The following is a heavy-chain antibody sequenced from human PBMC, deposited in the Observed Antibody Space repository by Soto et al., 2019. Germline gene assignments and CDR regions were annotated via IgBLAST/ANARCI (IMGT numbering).Heavy chain of an antibody. CDR2: ISYSGST. CDR3: ARENGGNSAVDY. CDR1: SGSIGSFY. D-gene: IGHD2-21*02. Sequence: SETLSLTCTVSSGSIGSFYWSWIRQPPGKGLEWIRYISYSGSTNYNPSLKSRVTISVNTSKNQFSLKLSSVTAADTAVYYCARENGGNSAVDYWGQGTLVTV. J-gene: IGHJ4*02. V-gene: IGHV4-59*01.